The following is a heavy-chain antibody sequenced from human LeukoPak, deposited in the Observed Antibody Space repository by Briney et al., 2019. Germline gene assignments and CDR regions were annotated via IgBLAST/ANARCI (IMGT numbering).Heavy chain of an antibody. CDR3: ARDSPEYGYYFDS. J-gene: IGHJ4*02. D-gene: IGHD2/OR15-2a*01. CDR2: RNPNSWGT. V-gene: IGHV1-2*02. Sequence: SGKVSCKASGYTFTCYYMQGVRQAPGQGDEWRGGRNPNSWGTNYAQKFQGRGTINRDTSISTAYMELSRLRSDDTAVYYCARDSPEYGYYFDSWGQGTLVTVSS. CDR1: GYTFTCYY.